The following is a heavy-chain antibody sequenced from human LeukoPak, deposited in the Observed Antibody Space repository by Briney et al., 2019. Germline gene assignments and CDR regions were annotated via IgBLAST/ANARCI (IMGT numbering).Heavy chain of an antibody. D-gene: IGHD3-16*01. CDR1: GFTFSNYA. CDR3: ARETRRGDAFDI. J-gene: IGHJ3*02. Sequence: PGGSLRLSCAASGFTFSNYAMHWVRQAPGKRLEYVSAISSNGGSTYYANSVKGGFTISRDKSKNTVYLKMGSLRAEDMVVYYCARETRRGDAFDIWGQGTMVTVSS. CDR2: ISSNGGST. V-gene: IGHV3-64*01.